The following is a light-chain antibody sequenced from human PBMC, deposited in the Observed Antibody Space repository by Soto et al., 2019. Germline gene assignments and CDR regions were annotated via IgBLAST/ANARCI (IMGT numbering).Light chain of an antibody. CDR3: AAWDDGLNGFWV. V-gene: IGLV1-44*01. J-gene: IGLJ1*01. CDR1: ISNIGSNT. Sequence: QSALTQPPSSSGTPGQRVAISCSGSISNIGSNTVNWYQQLPGTAPKVLIYSNNQRPSGVPDRFSGSKSGTSASLAISGLQSEDEADYYCAAWDDGLNGFWVFGTGTKVTVL. CDR2: SNN.